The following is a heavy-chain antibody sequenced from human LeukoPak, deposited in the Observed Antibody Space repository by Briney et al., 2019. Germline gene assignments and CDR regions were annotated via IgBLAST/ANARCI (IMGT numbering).Heavy chain of an antibody. D-gene: IGHD3-10*01. V-gene: IGHV3-23*01. Sequence: PGGSLRLSCAASGFTFSSYAMSWVRQAPGKGLEWVSAISGSGGSTYYAGSVKGRFTISRDNSKNTLYLQMNSLRAEDTAVYYCAKNFGSGSYYAKVDYWGQGTLVTVSS. CDR2: ISGSGGST. J-gene: IGHJ4*02. CDR3: AKNFGSGSYYAKVDY. CDR1: GFTFSSYA.